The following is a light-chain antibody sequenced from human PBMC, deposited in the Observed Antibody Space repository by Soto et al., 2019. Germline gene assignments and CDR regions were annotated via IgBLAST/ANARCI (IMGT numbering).Light chain of an antibody. J-gene: IGLJ3*02. Sequence: QSVLTQPPSASGSPGQNVTISCSGSSANLARNSVNWYQQFPGMAPKLLIHKTDQRPSGVPDRFSGSKSGTSASLAITGLQSEDEGDYYCASWDDSLHIWVFGGGTKLTVL. CDR1: SANLARNS. CDR3: ASWDDSLHIWV. CDR2: KTD. V-gene: IGLV1-44*01.